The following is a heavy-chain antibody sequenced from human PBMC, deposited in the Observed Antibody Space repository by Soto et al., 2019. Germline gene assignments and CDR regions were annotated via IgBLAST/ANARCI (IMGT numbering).Heavy chain of an antibody. J-gene: IGHJ6*02. CDR3: ARLYNWNDRYYYYYYGMDV. D-gene: IGHD1-20*01. CDR2: IYYSGST. Sequence: YPVAEFSSSSISGYRSRKSKPPGKGLEWIGSIYYSGSTYYNPSLKSRVTISVDTSKNQFSLKLSSVTAADTAVYYCARLYNWNDRYYYYYYGMDVWGQGTTVTSP. V-gene: IGHV4-39*01. CDR1: EFSSSSISGY.